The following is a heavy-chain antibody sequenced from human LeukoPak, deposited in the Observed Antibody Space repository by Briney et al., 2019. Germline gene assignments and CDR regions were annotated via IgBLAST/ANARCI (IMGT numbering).Heavy chain of an antibody. CDR1: GFTFSDYY. V-gene: IGHV3-11*04. D-gene: IGHD5-18*01. CDR2: ISSSGSTI. CDR3: ARLGPGGVDTAMVTYSYGMDV. J-gene: IGHJ6*02. Sequence: PGGSLRLSCAASGFTFSDYYMSWIRQAPGKGLEWVSYISSSGSTIYYADSVKGRFTISRDNAKNSLYLQVNSLRAEDTAVYYCARLGPGGVDTAMVTYSYGMDVWGQGTTVTVSS.